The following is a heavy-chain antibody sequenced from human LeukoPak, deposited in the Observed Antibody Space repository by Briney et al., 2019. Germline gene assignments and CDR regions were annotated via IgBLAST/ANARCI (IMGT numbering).Heavy chain of an antibody. CDR2: IYYTGST. Sequence: SQTLSLTCTVSGDSVSSGGYYWVWIRQRPGKGLEWIGYIYYTGSTSCNPSLKSRLTIVVDTSKNQFSLKLSSVTAADTAVYYCARPLNTVHDTSDVWGQGTMVTVSS. D-gene: IGHD3-22*01. CDR3: ARPLNTVHDTSDV. J-gene: IGHJ3*01. CDR1: GDSVSSGGYY. V-gene: IGHV4-31*03.